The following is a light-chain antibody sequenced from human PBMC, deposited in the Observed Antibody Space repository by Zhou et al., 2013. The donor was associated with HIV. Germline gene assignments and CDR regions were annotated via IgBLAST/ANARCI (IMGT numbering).Light chain of an antibody. CDR3: QQYLNYPLT. CDR2: AAA. J-gene: IGKJ4*01. V-gene: IGKV1-27*01. Sequence: DVQLTQSPSSLSASIGDRVTISCRASQGIANLVAWYQQKPGKIPKLLVFAAATLQSGVPSRFSGTRSGTDFTLTISSLQPEDFATYYCQQYLNYPLTFGGGTKVEIK. CDR1: QGIANL.